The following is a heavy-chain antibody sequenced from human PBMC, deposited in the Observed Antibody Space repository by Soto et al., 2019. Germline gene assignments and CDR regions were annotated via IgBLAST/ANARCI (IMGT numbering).Heavy chain of an antibody. Sequence: QVQLQQWGAGLLKPSETLSLTCAVSGGSFSGYYWSWIRQPPGKGLEWIGEMNDSGRTKYNASLESRVAISVDTTKGHFSLTLSSVTAADTPVYYCASPRWNYIYWGQGTLVAVSS. CDR3: ASPRWNYIY. CDR2: MNDSGRT. J-gene: IGHJ4*02. D-gene: IGHD1-7*01. V-gene: IGHV4-34*01. CDR1: GGSFSGYY.